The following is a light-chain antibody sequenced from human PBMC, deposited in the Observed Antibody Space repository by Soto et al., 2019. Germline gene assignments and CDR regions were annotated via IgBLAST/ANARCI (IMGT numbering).Light chain of an antibody. CDR1: QSVSAN. V-gene: IGKV3-15*01. Sequence: VMTQSPATLSVSPGERATLSCRASQSVSANLARYQHKPGQAPRLLIYGASTVAAGFPGKFSGSGSGTEFTLTISGLQSEDVAVYYCQQYDNWPTFGPGTKVDIK. CDR2: GAS. CDR3: QQYDNWPT. J-gene: IGKJ3*01.